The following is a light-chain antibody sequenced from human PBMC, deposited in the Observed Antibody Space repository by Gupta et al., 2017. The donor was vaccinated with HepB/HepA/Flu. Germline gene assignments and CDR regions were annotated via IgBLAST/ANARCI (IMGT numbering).Light chain of an antibody. J-gene: IGLJ2*01. CDR2: GIN. Sequence: QSALTQPPSASGSPGQSVTIPCAATGRDIGAYGDYNYVSWYQQHPGKAPKLIIHGINKRPSGVPDRFSGSKSGNTASLTVSGLQAEDEADYYCSAYAGGNDVVFGGGTKLTVL. CDR1: GRDIGAYGDYNY. CDR3: SAYAGGNDVV. V-gene: IGLV2-8*01.